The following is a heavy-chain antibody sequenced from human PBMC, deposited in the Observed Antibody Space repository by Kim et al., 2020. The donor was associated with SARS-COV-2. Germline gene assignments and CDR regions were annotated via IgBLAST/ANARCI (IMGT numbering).Heavy chain of an antibody. D-gene: IGHD6-13*01. CDR3: AKVGYSSSWYEKGSFDY. Sequence: VTGRFTISRDNSKNTLYLQMNRLRAEDTAVYYCAKVGYSSSWYEKGSFDYWGQGTLVTVSS. V-gene: IGHV3-23*01. J-gene: IGHJ4*02.